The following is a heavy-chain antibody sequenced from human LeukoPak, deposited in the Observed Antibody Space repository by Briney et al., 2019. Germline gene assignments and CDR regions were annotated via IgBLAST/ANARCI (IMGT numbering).Heavy chain of an antibody. D-gene: IGHD4-17*01. J-gene: IGHJ6*03. CDR3: AKGTNFGDYGYYYYMDV. Sequence: GGSLRLSCAASGFTVSSNYMSWVRQAPGKGLEWVSGISGTAISTYYADSVKGRFTISRDNSQNTLYLQMNSLRAEDTAIYYCAKGTNFGDYGYYYYMDVWGKGTTVTVSS. V-gene: IGHV3-23*01. CDR2: ISGTAIST. CDR1: GFTVSSNY.